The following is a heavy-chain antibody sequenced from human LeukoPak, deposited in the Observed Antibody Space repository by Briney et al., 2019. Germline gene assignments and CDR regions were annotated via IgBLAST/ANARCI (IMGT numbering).Heavy chain of an antibody. V-gene: IGHV3-30*02. Sequence: GGSLRLSCAASGFTFSSYGMHWLRQAPGKGREWVAFIRYDGSNKYYADSVKGRFTISRDNSKNTLYLQMNSLRAEDTAVYYCAKDGGRLGNLDYWGQGTLVTVSS. CDR3: AKDGGRLGNLDY. CDR1: GFTFSSYG. D-gene: IGHD3-16*01. CDR2: IRYDGSNK. J-gene: IGHJ4*02.